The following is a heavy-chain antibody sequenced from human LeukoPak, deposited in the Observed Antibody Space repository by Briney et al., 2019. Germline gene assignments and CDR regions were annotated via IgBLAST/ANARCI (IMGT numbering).Heavy chain of an antibody. J-gene: IGHJ4*02. CDR1: GFIFSSYA. V-gene: IGHV3-30*04. CDR2: ISYDGSNK. CDR3: ARGPVRVPTYYDYVWGSYPDY. Sequence: RGSLRLSCEASGFIFSSYAMHWVRQAPGKGLEWVAVISYDGSNKYYADSVKGRFTTSRDNSKNTLYLQMNSLRAEDTAVYYCARGPVRVPTYYDYVWGSYPDYWGQGTLVTVSS. D-gene: IGHD3-16*02.